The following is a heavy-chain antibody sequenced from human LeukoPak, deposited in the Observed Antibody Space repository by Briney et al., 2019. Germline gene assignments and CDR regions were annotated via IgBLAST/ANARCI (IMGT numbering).Heavy chain of an antibody. Sequence: SETLSLTCAVYGGSFSGYYWAWIRQSPGKGLEWIGSISYSGTTYYNPSLKSRVTMSVDTSKNQFSLKLSSVTAADTAVYYCAREYSGSYYRSWFDPWGQGTLVTVSS. CDR2: ISYSGTT. CDR3: AREYSGSYYRSWFDP. V-gene: IGHV4-34*11. CDR1: GGSFSGYY. J-gene: IGHJ5*02. D-gene: IGHD1-26*01.